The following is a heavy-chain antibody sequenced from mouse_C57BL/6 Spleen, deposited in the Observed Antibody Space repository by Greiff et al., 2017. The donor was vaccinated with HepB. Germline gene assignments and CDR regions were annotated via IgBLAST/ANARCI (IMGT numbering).Heavy chain of an antibody. CDR3: ARGGNYFDY. V-gene: IGHV1-63*01. CDR1: GYTFTNYW. Sequence: VKLVESGAELVRPGTSVKMSCKASGYTFTNYWISWAKQRPGHGLEWIGDIYPGGGYTNYNEKFKGKATLTADKSSSTAYMQFSSLTSEDSAIYYYARGGNYFDYWGQGTTLTVSS. CDR2: IYPGGGYT. D-gene: IGHD1-1*01. J-gene: IGHJ2*01.